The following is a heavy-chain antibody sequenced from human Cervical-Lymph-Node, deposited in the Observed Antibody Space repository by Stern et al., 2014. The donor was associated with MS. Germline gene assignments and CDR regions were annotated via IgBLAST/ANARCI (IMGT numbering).Heavy chain of an antibody. V-gene: IGHV7-4-1*02. CDR2: INTNTGNP. CDR3: ARQYVTYYYDSSGYYYFDY. CDR1: GYTFTSYA. Sequence: QVQLVQSGSELKKPGASVKVSCKASGYTFTSYAMNWVRQAPGQGLEWMGWINTNTGNPTYAQGFTGRVGFPLDTSVSTAKLQLSSLKAEDTAVYYCARQYVTYYYDSSGYYYFDYWGQGTLVTVSS. J-gene: IGHJ4*02. D-gene: IGHD3-22*01.